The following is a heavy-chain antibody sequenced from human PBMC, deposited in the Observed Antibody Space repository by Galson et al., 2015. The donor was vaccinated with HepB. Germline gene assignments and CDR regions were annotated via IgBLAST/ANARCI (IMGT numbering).Heavy chain of an antibody. J-gene: IGHJ2*01. CDR3: ARLRLGYCSSTSCPTGKSYWYFDL. Sequence: TLSLTCPVSGGSISSGGDYWSWIRQHPGKGLEWIGYIYYSGSTYYNPSLKSRLTISVDTSKNQFSLKLNSVTAADTAVYYCARLRLGYCSSTSCPTGKSYWYFDLWGRGTLVTVSS. CDR1: GGSISSGGDY. CDR2: IYYSGST. V-gene: IGHV4-31*03. D-gene: IGHD2-2*01.